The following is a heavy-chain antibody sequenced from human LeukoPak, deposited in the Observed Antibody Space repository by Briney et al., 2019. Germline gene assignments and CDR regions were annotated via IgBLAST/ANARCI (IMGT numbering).Heavy chain of an antibody. CDR1: GFTFSSYA. J-gene: IGHJ6*02. D-gene: IGHD1-1*01. CDR3: ARDYAVETGTLYYHYGMDV. Sequence: PGGSLRLSCAASGFTFSSYAMHWVRQAPCKGLEWVAVISYDGSNKYYADSVKGRFTISRDNSKNTLYLQMNSLRAEDTAVYYCARDYAVETGTLYYHYGMDVWGQGTTVTVSS. CDR2: ISYDGSNK. V-gene: IGHV3-30-3*01.